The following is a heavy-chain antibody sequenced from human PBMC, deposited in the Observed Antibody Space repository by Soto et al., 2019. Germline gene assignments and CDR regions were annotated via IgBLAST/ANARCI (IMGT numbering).Heavy chain of an antibody. CDR2: MHSGGNT. J-gene: IGHJ4*02. Sequence: EVQLVESGGGVVQPGGSLRLSCAASGFSVSTNYMAWVRQVPGKGLEWVSNMHSGGNTEYHDSVKGRLTISRDTSSNIVYLQMKSLRADDTALYYCTTRPGIWHSSHGWRWGQGTLVTVSS. CDR1: GFSVSTNY. CDR3: TTRPGIWHSSHGWR. D-gene: IGHD6-19*01. V-gene: IGHV3-66*01.